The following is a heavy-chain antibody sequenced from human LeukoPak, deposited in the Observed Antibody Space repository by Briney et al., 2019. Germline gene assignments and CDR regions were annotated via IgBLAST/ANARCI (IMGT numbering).Heavy chain of an antibody. CDR1: GYSVSSNSTP. CDR3: AREGLHGFDS. V-gene: IGHV6-1*01. CDR2: TYYRSKWYN. Sequence: SQTLSLTCAISGYSVSSNSTPWNWIRQSPSRGLEWLGRTYYRSKWYNDYAVSVKGRASINPDTSKNQFSLQLKSVTPEDTAVYYCAREGLHGFDSWGQGTLVTVSS. J-gene: IGHJ4*02.